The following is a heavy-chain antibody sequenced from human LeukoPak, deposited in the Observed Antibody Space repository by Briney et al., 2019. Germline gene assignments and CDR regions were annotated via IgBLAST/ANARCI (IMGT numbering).Heavy chain of an antibody. Sequence: SETLSLTCTVSGGSISSYYWSWIRQPPGKGLEWIGYIYCSGSTNYNPSLKSRVTISVDTSKNQFSLKLSSVTAADTAVYYCARGAFLSGSSWYFDYWGQGTLVTVSS. D-gene: IGHD6-13*01. J-gene: IGHJ4*02. CDR3: ARGAFLSGSSWYFDY. CDR2: IYCSGST. V-gene: IGHV4-59*08. CDR1: GGSISSYY.